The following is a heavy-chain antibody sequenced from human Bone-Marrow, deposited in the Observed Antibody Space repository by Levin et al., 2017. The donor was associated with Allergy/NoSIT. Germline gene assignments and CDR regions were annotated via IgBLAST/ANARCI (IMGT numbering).Heavy chain of an antibody. V-gene: IGHV3-9*01. J-gene: IGHJ6*02. CDR1: GFTFTDYA. D-gene: IGHD4-23*01. CDR2: VSWNSGTI. CDR3: ARHKDYGGNGYYYYGMDV. Sequence: SLKISCAASGFTFTDYAIHWIRQAPGRGLEWVSGVSWNSGTIGYADSVQGRFTISIDNAKNSLYLQMNSLRTEDTALYFCARHKDYGGNGYYYYGMDVWGQGTTVTVSS.